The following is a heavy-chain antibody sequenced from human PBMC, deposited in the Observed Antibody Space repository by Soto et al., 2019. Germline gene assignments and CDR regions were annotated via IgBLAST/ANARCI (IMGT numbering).Heavy chain of an antibody. V-gene: IGHV3-11*06. J-gene: IGHJ4*02. CDR1: GFTFSDYY. Sequence: GGSLRLSCAASGFTFSDYYMNWIRQAPGKGLEWVSYISHTSGDTNYADSVKGRFTISRDNAKNSLYLQMNTLRAEDTAVYYCATGNWNDIPYWGQGTPVTVSS. CDR2: ISHTSGDT. D-gene: IGHD1-1*01. CDR3: ATGNWNDIPY.